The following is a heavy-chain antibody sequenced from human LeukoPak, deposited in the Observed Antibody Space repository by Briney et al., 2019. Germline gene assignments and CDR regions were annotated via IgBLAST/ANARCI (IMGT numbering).Heavy chain of an antibody. CDR2: IIPIFGTA. Sequence: GASVKVSCKASVGTFSSYAISWVRQAPGQGLEWMGGIIPIFGTANYAQKFQGRVTITADESTSTAYMELSSLRSEDTAVYYCARGEYCSGGSCYFPKWRAYYYYYGMDVWGQGTTVTVSS. D-gene: IGHD2-15*01. CDR3: ARGEYCSGGSCYFPKWRAYYYYYGMDV. CDR1: VGTFSSYA. V-gene: IGHV1-69*13. J-gene: IGHJ6*02.